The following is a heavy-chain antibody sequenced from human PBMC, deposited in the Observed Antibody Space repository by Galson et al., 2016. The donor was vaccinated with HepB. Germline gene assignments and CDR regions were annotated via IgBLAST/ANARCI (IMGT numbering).Heavy chain of an antibody. CDR3: VGGYYLYYFEY. J-gene: IGHJ4*02. D-gene: IGHD3-22*01. CDR1: GFTFSTHA. Sequence: SLRPSCAASGFTFSTHAMTWVRQAPGKGLEWVSETPAGGYSTYYADSVKGRFTISRDNSKNTLYLQMNSLRVDDTAIYYCVGGYYLYYFEYWGQGTLVTVSS. V-gene: IGHV3-23*01. CDR2: TPAGGYST.